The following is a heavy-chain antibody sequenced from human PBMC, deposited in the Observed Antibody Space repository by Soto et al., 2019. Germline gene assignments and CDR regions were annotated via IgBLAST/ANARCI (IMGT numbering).Heavy chain of an antibody. J-gene: IGHJ6*02. CDR1: GGSISSYY. Sequence: SETLSLPCTVSGGSISSYYVSWIRQSAGKGLEWIGRIDTSGTTNYNPSLKSRVTMSVDASKNHFSLNLSSVTAADTAVYYCARGPRGYVYYHGMDVWGQGTTVTVSS. V-gene: IGHV4-4*07. D-gene: IGHD3-10*01. CDR3: ARGPRGYVYYHGMDV. CDR2: IDTSGTT.